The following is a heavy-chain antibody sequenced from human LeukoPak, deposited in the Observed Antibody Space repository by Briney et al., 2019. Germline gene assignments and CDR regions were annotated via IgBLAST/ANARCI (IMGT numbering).Heavy chain of an antibody. Sequence: GGSLRLSCAASGFTVSDNYMSWVRQAPGKGLEWVSVVYSGDNTYYADSVKGRFTISRDNSKNTLYLQMNSLRAEDTAVYYCARDREPGTSASRFDYWGQGTLVTVSS. V-gene: IGHV3-53*01. CDR3: ARDREPGTSASRFDY. CDR1: GFTVSDNY. J-gene: IGHJ4*02. D-gene: IGHD2-8*02. CDR2: VYSGDNT.